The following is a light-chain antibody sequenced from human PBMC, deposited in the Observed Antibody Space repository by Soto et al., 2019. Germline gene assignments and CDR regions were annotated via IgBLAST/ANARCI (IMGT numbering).Light chain of an antibody. V-gene: IGLV2-8*01. Sequence: QSVLTQPPSASGSPGQSVTISCTGTKNDIGVYDFVSWYQHHPGKAPRLIIYEVVQRPSGVPDRFSGSKSGNTASLTVSGLQAADEADYFCKSYAGSKTYVFGRGTKLTVL. CDR2: EVV. J-gene: IGLJ1*01. CDR1: KNDIGVYDF. CDR3: KSYAGSKTYV.